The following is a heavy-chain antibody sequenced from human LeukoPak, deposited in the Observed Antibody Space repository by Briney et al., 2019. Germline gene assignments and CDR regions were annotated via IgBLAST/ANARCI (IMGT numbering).Heavy chain of an antibody. V-gene: IGHV5-51*01. Sequence: GDSLKISCQASGYTFTNSWIGWVRQKPGKGLEWMGIIWPGGSDTRYSPSFQGQVTISADKSITTAYLQWSSLKASDTAMYYCARPVTGVSPSGAIDFWGQGTQVTVSS. CDR2: IWPGGSDT. J-gene: IGHJ4*02. CDR1: GYTFTNSW. D-gene: IGHD1-26*01. CDR3: ARPVTGVSPSGAIDF.